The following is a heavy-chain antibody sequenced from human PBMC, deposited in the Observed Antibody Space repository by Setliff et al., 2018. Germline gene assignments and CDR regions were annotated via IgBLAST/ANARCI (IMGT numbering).Heavy chain of an antibody. CDR3: ARGRSSTLINWFDP. J-gene: IGHJ5*02. Sequence: EASVKVSCKASGGTFSSYAISWVRQAPGQGLEWMGRIIPIFGTANYAQKFQGRVTITADKSTSTAYMERSSLRSEDTAVYYCARGRSSTLINWFDPWGKGTLVTVSS. CDR1: GGTFSSYA. CDR2: IIPIFGTA. V-gene: IGHV1-69*06. D-gene: IGHD2-2*01.